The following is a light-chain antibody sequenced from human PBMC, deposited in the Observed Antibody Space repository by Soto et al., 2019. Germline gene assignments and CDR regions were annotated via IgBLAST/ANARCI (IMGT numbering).Light chain of an antibody. J-gene: IGLJ2*01. CDR1: SSDVGGYNY. Sequence: QSALTQPASVSGSPGQSITISCTGTSSDVGGYNYISGYQQHPGKAPKLMIYDVNNRPSGVSNRFSGSKSGNTASLTISGLQAEDEADYYCSSYTSSSLNVVFGGGTKLTVL. V-gene: IGLV2-14*01. CDR2: DVN. CDR3: SSYTSSSLNVV.